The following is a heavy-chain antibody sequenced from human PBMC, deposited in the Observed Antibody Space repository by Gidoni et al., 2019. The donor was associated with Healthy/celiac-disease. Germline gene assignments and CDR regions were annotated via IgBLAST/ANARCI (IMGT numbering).Heavy chain of an antibody. CDR2: IYTSGST. CDR1: GGSISSYY. V-gene: IGHV4-4*07. Sequence: QVQLQESGPGLVKPSETLSLTCTVSGGSISSYYWSWIRQPAGKGLEWIGRIYTSGSTNYNPTLKSRVTMSVDTSKNQFSLKRSSVTDADTAVYYCARDAAAAGVYYYYYGMDVWGQGTTVTVSS. D-gene: IGHD6-13*01. J-gene: IGHJ6*02. CDR3: ARDAAAAGVYYYYYGMDV.